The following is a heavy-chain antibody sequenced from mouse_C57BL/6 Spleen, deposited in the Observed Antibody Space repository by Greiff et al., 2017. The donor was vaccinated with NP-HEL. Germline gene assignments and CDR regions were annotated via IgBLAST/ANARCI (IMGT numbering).Heavy chain of an antibody. J-gene: IGHJ1*03. V-gene: IGHV1-63*01. D-gene: IGHD1-1*01. CDR1: GYTFTNYW. Sequence: VQLQQSGAELVRPGTSVKMSCKASGYTFTNYWIGWAKQRPGHGLEWIGDIYPGGGYTNYNEKFKGKATLTADKSSSTAYMQISSLTSEDSAIYYCARGDYGSRNWDFDVWGTGTTVTVSS. CDR3: ARGDYGSRNWDFDV. CDR2: IYPGGGYT.